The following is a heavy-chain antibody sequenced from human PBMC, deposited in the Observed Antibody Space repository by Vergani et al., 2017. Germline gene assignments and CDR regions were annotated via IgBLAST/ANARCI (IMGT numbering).Heavy chain of an antibody. V-gene: IGHV4-61*02. J-gene: IGHJ4*02. CDR1: GESIRSGSHY. D-gene: IGHD2-15*01. Sequence: QVKLQESGPGLLKPSQTLSLTCTVSGESIRSGSHYWSWIRQPAGKGPEWIGHIHTGGSTDLNPSFRSRVSISVDTSKSQFSQKLNSVTVADTAVYYCAGSRPYCTSGSCPAIWGQGTLVTVSS. CDR3: AGSRPYCTSGSCPAI. CDR2: IHTGGST.